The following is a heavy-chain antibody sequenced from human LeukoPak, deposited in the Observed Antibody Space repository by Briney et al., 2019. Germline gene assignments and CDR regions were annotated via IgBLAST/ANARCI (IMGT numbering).Heavy chain of an antibody. CDR1: GYTFTGYY. Sequence: GESLKISCKASGYTFTGYYMHWVRQAPGQGLEWMGWINPNSGSTNYAQKFQGWVTMTRDTSISTAYMELSRLRSDDTAVYYCARDLYSSSWELLKKNYYYGMDVWGQGTTVTVSS. D-gene: IGHD6-13*01. CDR2: INPNSGST. CDR3: ARDLYSSSWELLKKNYYYGMDV. V-gene: IGHV1-2*04. J-gene: IGHJ6*02.